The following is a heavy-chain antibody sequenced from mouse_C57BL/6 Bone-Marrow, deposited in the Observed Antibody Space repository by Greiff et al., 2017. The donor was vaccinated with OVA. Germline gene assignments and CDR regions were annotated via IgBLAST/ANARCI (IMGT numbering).Heavy chain of an antibody. J-gene: IGHJ4*01. Sequence: QVQLQQPGAELVKPGASVKMSCKASGYTFTSYWMTWVKQRPGQGLEWIGDIYPGSGSTNYNQKFKGKATLTVDTSSSTAYMQLSSLTSEDSAVYYCARRTDGTSYAMDYWGQGTSVTVSS. CDR3: ARRTDGTSYAMDY. CDR1: GYTFTSYW. V-gene: IGHV1-55*01. D-gene: IGHD3-3*01. CDR2: IYPGSGST.